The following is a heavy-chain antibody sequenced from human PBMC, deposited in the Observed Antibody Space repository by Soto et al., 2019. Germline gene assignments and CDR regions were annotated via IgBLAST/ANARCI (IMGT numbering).Heavy chain of an antibody. CDR3: ARDRLAAEIPPEVGYYYYYMDV. CDR2: ISSSSSYI. Sequence: GGSLRLSCAASGFTFSSYSMNWVRQAPGKGLEWVSSISSSSSYIYYADSVKGRFTISRDNAKNSLYLQMNSLRAEDTAVYYCARDRLAAEIPPEVGYYYYYMDVWGKGTTVTVSS. CDR1: GFTFSSYS. D-gene: IGHD6-13*01. J-gene: IGHJ6*03. V-gene: IGHV3-21*01.